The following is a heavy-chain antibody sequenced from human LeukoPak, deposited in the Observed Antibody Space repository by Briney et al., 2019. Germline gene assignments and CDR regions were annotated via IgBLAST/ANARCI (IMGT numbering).Heavy chain of an antibody. CDR2: VNHRGST. D-gene: IGHD3-10*01. V-gene: IGHV4-34*01. CDR3: ARAGWYDSGSYPDS. Sequence: SETLSLTCAVYGGSFSGYYWSWIRQPPGQGLEWIGEVNHRGSTNCNPSLKSRVTISVDTSKNQFSLKLSSVTAADTAVYYCARAGWYDSGSYPDSWGQGTLVIVSS. CDR1: GGSFSGYY. J-gene: IGHJ4*02.